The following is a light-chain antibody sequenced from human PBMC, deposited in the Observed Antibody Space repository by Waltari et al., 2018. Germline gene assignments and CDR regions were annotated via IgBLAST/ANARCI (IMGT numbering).Light chain of an antibody. Sequence: FMLTQPHSVSESPGKTVSISCTRSSGSIARNYVRWYQQRPGSAPTIVLYEDDQTPSGVPDRFSGAIDSSCHSASLTMSGLVTEDQADYYCQSYDASVIFGGGTRLTVL. CDR1: SGSIARNY. CDR2: EDD. J-gene: IGLJ2*01. V-gene: IGLV6-57*03. CDR3: QSYDASVI.